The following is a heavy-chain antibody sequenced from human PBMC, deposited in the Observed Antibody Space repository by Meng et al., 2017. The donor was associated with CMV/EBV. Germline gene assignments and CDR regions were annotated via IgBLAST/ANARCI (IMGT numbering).Heavy chain of an antibody. CDR3: ARDNRMGGVDY. CDR1: GGCISSGDYY. CDR2: IYYSGST. V-gene: IGHV4-30-4*08. J-gene: IGHJ4*02. Sequence: QVQLQELGPGLVKPSPILPLTCTVSGGCISSGDYYWSWIRQPPGKGLEWIGYIYYSGSTYYNPSLKSRVTISVDTSKNQFSLKLSSVTAADTAVYYCARDNRMGGVDYWGQGTLVTVSS. D-gene: IGHD3-3*01.